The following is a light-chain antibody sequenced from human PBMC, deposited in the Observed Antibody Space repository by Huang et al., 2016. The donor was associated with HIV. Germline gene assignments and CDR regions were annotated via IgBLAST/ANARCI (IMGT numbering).Light chain of an antibody. CDR2: AAA. CDR1: QSVSSN. CDR3: QQYNSWPPLT. V-gene: IGKV3-15*01. Sequence: EIVMTQSPATLSVSPGEGATLSCRASQSVSSNLAWYQQKVGQAPRLLIDAAATRATGIPARLSGSGSGTEFTLTISSLQSEDFAVYYCQQYNSWPPLTFGGGTKVEIK. J-gene: IGKJ4*01.